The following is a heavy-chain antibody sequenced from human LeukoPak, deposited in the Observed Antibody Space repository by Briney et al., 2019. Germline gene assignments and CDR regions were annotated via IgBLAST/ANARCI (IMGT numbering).Heavy chain of an antibody. J-gene: IGHJ3*02. Sequence: GGSLRLSCAASGFTFSSYSMNWVRQAPGKGLEWVSSISSSSSSYIYYADSMKGRFTISRDNAKNSLYLQMNSLRAEDTAVYYCASRWEEDDAFNIWGQGTMVTVSS. CDR1: GFTFSSYS. CDR3: ASRWEEDDAFNI. D-gene: IGHD1-26*01. CDR2: ISSSSSSYI. V-gene: IGHV3-21*01.